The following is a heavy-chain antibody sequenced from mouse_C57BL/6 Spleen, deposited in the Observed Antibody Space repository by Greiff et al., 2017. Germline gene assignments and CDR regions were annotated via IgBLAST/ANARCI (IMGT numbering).Heavy chain of an antibody. CDR2: IDPENGDT. D-gene: IGHD2-5*01. Sequence: EVMLVESGAELVRPGASVKLSCTASGFNIKDDYMHWVKQRPEQGLEWIGWIDPENGDTEYASKFQGKATITADTSSNTAYLQLSSLTSEDTAVYYCTPAYYSNYSWFAYWGQGTLVTVSA. CDR1: GFNIKDDY. CDR3: TPAYYSNYSWFAY. J-gene: IGHJ3*01. V-gene: IGHV14-4*01.